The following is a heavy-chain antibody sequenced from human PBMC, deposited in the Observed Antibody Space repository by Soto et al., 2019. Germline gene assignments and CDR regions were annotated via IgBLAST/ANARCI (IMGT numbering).Heavy chain of an antibody. V-gene: IGHV1-69*01. D-gene: IGHD5-12*01. CDR3: ASLRRDGYNTGYFDY. CDR2: IIPIFGTA. CDR1: GGTFSSYA. Sequence: QVQLVQSGAEVKKPGSSVKVSCKASGGTFSSYAISWVRQAPGQGLEWMGGIIPIFGTANYAQKFQGRVTITADESTSTAYKELSSLRSEDTAVYYCASLRRDGYNTGYFDYWGQGTLVTVSS. J-gene: IGHJ4*02.